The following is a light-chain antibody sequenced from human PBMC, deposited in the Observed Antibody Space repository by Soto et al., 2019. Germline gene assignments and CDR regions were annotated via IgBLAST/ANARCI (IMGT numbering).Light chain of an antibody. CDR3: QQFRDSPLFT. V-gene: IGKV3-20*01. J-gene: IGKJ3*01. CDR2: AAS. CDR1: QTISSSY. Sequence: EIVLTQSPGTLSLSPGERATLSCRASQTISSSYLAWYQQKPGQAPRLLIYAASTRATGIPDRFSGSGSGTDFTLTINRLEPEDFAVYFCQQFRDSPLFTFGPGTKVDIK.